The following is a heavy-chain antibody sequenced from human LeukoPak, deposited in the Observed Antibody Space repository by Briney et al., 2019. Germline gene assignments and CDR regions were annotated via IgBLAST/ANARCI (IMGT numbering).Heavy chain of an antibody. D-gene: IGHD2-8*01. CDR3: ARLRYCTNGICP. CDR1: GGSFSGYY. V-gene: IGHV4-34*01. Sequence: PSETLSLTCAVSGGSFSGYYWSWIRQPPGKGLEWIREINHSGSTNYNPSLKSRVTISVATSKNQFSLKLSSVTAADTAVYYCARLRYCTNGICPWGQGILVTVSS. CDR2: INHSGST. J-gene: IGHJ5*02.